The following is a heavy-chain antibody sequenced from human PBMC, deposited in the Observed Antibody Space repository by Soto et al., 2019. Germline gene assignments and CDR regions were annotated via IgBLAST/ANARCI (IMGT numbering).Heavy chain of an antibody. CDR3: ARKGITHEAMDV. Sequence: EVQLLESGGGLVQPGGSLRLSCAASGFTFRTYAMSWVRQAPGKGLEWVSGIIRSGASTYYADSVRGRFNISRDNSKNTLFLQMNRLRAEDTATYYCARKGITHEAMDVWGQGTTVTISS. J-gene: IGHJ6*02. V-gene: IGHV3-23*01. CDR1: GFTFRTYA. D-gene: IGHD1-20*01. CDR2: IIRSGAST.